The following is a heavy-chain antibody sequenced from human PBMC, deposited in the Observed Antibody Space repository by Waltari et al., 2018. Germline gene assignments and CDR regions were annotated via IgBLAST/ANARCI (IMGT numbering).Heavy chain of an antibody. CDR3: ARAGPITSQYYFYMDI. CDR1: GFRFRNYA. D-gene: IGHD1-20*01. J-gene: IGHJ6*03. CDR2: IWFDGSNK. Sequence: GRSLRLSCAASGFRFRNYAMHWVRQAPGKGLEWVAIIWFDGSNKYYADPVKGRFTISRDNSKDTLYLQMNNLRVEDTAVYYCARAGPITSQYYFYMDIWGRGTTVTVSS. V-gene: IGHV3-33*01.